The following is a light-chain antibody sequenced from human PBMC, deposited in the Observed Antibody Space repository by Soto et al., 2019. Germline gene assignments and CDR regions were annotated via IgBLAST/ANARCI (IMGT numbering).Light chain of an antibody. J-gene: IGLJ1*01. CDR1: SSNIGSNT. CDR3: ASWDASRNKV. V-gene: IGLV1-44*01. Sequence: QSVLTQPPSASGTPGQRVIISCSGSSSNIGSNTVNWFQQLPGTAPKLLIYNNDQRPSGVPERFSCSNSGTSASLAISGLQYEDEDDYYWASWDASRNKVFGTGTKVTVL. CDR2: NND.